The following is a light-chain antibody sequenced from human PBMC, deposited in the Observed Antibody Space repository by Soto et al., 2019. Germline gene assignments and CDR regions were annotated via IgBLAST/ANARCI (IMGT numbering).Light chain of an antibody. V-gene: IGKV3-11*01. CDR2: DAS. CDR3: QQRSNWPPTWT. Sequence: EIVLTQSPATLSLSPGQRANLSCRASQSVSTYLAWYQEKPGQAPRLLIYDASTRATGSPARFSGSGSGTDFTLTISSLEPEDFAVYYCQQRSNWPPTWTFGQGTNVEIK. J-gene: IGKJ1*01. CDR1: QSVSTY.